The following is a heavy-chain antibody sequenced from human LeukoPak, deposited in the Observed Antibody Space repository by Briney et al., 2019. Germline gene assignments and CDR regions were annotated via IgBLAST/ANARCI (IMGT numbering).Heavy chain of an antibody. J-gene: IGHJ4*02. CDR2: SIPIFGTA. V-gene: IGHV1-69*13. CDR3: ARGGAVAGTFTDY. D-gene: IGHD6-19*01. Sequence: SVKVSCKASGGTFISYAISWVRQAPGQGLEWMGGSIPIFGTANYAQKFQGRVTITADESTSTAYMELSSLRSEDTAVYYCARGGAVAGTFTDYWGQGTLVTVSS. CDR1: GGTFISYA.